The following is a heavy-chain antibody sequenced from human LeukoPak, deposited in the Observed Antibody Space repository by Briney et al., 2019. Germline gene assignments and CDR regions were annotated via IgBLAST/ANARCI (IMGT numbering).Heavy chain of an antibody. Sequence: SETLSLTCAVYGGSFSGYYWSWIRQPPGKGLEWIGEINHSGSTNYNPSLKSRVTISVDTSKNQFSLKLSSVTAADTAVYYCARGLTYYYDSSGYYPRGWFDPWAREPWSPSPQ. CDR3: ARGLTYYYDSSGYYPRGWFDP. D-gene: IGHD3-22*01. CDR2: INHSGST. V-gene: IGHV4-34*01. J-gene: IGHJ5*02. CDR1: GGSFSGYY.